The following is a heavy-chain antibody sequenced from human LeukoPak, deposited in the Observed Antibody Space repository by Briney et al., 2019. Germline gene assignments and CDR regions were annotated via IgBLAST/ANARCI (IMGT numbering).Heavy chain of an antibody. CDR2: FDPEDGET. CDR3: ANADSYYDFWSGYNY. D-gene: IGHD3-3*01. V-gene: IGHV1-24*01. Sequence: ASVKVSCKVSGYTLTELSMHWVRQAPGKGLEWMGGFDPEDGETIYAQKFQGRVTMTEDTSTDTAYMELSSLRAEDTAVYYCANADSYYDFWSGYNYWGQGTLVTVSS. CDR1: GYTLTELS. J-gene: IGHJ4*02.